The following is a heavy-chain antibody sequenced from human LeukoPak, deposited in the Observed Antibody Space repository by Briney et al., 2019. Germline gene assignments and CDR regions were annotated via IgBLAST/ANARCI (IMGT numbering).Heavy chain of an antibody. V-gene: IGHV4-39*01. CDR2: IYYSGST. J-gene: IGHJ6*03. CDR1: GGSISSSHYY. D-gene: IGHD3-3*01. Sequence: SETLSLTCSVSGGSISSSHYYWGWIRQPPGKGLEWSGSIYYSGSTDYNTSLRSRLTISVDMSKNQFSLKMRSVTAADTAIYYCARRTMIFGVAAYMDVWGKGTTVTVSS. CDR3: ARRTMIFGVAAYMDV.